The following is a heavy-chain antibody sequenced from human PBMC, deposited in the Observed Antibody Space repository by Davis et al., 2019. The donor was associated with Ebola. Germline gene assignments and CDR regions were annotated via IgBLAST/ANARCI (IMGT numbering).Heavy chain of an antibody. V-gene: IGHV5-51*01. CDR2: IYTGDSDT. Sequence: YWSWIRQPPGKGLEWMGVIYTGDSDTRYSPSFRGQVTISADKSIKTAFLQWSSLKASDTAIYYCATLRRTITGMDDGFDIWGQGTMVTVSS. J-gene: IGHJ3*02. CDR1: YW. D-gene: IGHD1-20*01. CDR3: ATLRRTITGMDDGFDI.